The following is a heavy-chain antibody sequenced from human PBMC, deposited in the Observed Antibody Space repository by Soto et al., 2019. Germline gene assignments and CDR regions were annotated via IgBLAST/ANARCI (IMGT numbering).Heavy chain of an antibody. D-gene: IGHD3-3*01. CDR2: ISWNSENI. Sequence: EVPLVESGGDLVQPGSSLRLSCAASGFSFDDYPMHWVRQAPGKGLECVSGISWNSENIGYADSVKGRFTISRDNAKKSLCLQMSGLRAEETALYFWVKVGLTAIFGLVYAGVDVWGRGTMVTVSS. CDR1: GFSFDDYP. CDR3: VKVGLTAIFGLVYAGVDV. J-gene: IGHJ3*01. V-gene: IGHV3-9*01.